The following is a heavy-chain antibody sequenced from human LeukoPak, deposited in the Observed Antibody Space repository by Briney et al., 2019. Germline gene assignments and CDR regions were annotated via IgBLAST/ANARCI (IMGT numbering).Heavy chain of an antibody. J-gene: IGHJ4*02. CDR1: GFTFSNAW. D-gene: IGHD3-10*01. CDR2: FKSKTDGGTT. CDR3: TTISGSGSCFDT. V-gene: IGHV3-15*01. Sequence: GGSLRLSCAASGFTFSNAWMSWVRQAPGKGLEWVGRFKSKTDGGTTDYAAPVKGRFTVSRDDSKDTLYLQMNSLKTEDTAVYYCTTISGSGSCFDTWGQGTLVTVSS.